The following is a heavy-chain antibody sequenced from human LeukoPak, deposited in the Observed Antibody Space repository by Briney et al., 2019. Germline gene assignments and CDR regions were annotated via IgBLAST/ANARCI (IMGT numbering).Heavy chain of an antibody. J-gene: IGHJ4*02. V-gene: IGHV4-59*08. CDR2: VHYSGNT. D-gene: IGHD1-1*01. Sequence: SETLSLTCTVSGVSISRYYWSWVRQPPGKGLEWIGSVHYSGNTNYNPSLKSRVTISLDTSKNQFSLKLSYVTAADTAVYYCARHDYNWKTFDYWGQGTLVTVSS. CDR1: GVSISRYY. CDR3: ARHDYNWKTFDY.